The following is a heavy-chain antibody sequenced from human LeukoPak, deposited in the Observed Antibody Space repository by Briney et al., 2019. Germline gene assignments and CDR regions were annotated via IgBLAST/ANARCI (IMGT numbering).Heavy chain of an antibody. CDR2: IYTSGST. Sequence: SETLSLTCTVSGGSISSYYWSWIRQPAGKGLEWIGRIYTSGSTNYNPSLKSRVTMSVDTSKNQFSLKLSSATAADTAVYYCARDVSASYYDILTGSYMGNWFDPWGQGTLVTVSS. J-gene: IGHJ5*02. V-gene: IGHV4-4*07. D-gene: IGHD3-9*01. CDR1: GGSISSYY. CDR3: ARDVSASYYDILTGSYMGNWFDP.